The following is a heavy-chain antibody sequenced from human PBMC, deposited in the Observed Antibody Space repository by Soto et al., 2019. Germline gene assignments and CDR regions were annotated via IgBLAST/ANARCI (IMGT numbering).Heavy chain of an antibody. CDR1: GFTFRNAW. V-gene: IGHV3-15*01. CDR3: TTEWISRLILFYYGMDV. Sequence: PGGSLRLSCAAPGFTFRNAWMSWVRQAPGKGLEWVGRIKTKTDGGTTDYAAPVKGRFTISRDDSKNTLYLQMNSLETEDTAVYYCTTEWISRLILFYYGMDVWGQGTTVTVSS. J-gene: IGHJ6*02. CDR2: IKTKTDGGTT. D-gene: IGHD2-2*03.